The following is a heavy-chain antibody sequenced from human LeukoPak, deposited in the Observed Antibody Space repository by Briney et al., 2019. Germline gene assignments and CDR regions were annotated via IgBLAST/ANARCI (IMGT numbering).Heavy chain of an antibody. V-gene: IGHV3-13*01. J-gene: IGHJ3*02. Sequence: PGGSLRLSCAASGFTFSSYDMHWVRQATGKGLEWVSAIGTAGDTYYPGSVKGRFTISRENAKNSLYLQMNSLRAGDTAVYYCARVQRSGGAFEIWGQGTMVTVSS. CDR3: ARVQRSGGAFEI. CDR2: IGTAGDT. CDR1: GFTFSSYD. D-gene: IGHD3-16*01.